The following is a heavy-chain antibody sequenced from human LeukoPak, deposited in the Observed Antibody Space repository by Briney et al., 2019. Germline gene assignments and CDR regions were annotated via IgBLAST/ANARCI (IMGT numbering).Heavy chain of an antibody. J-gene: IGHJ4*02. Sequence: GGSLRLSCAASGFIFASYNMNWVRQAPGKGLEWLSYISSGGDHIFYADSVKGRFTISRDNSKNTLYLQMNSLRAEDTAVYYCAKAATVYYFDYWGQGTLVTVSS. D-gene: IGHD4-17*01. CDR2: ISSGGDHI. CDR3: AKAATVYYFDY. V-gene: IGHV3-48*01. CDR1: GFIFASYN.